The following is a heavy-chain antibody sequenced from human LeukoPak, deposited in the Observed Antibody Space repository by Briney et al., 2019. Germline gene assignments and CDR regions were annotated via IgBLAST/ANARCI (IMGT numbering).Heavy chain of an antibody. CDR3: AKRGCDTTTCSYYFDY. J-gene: IGHJ4*02. V-gene: IGHV3-23*01. D-gene: IGHD2-2*01. CDR2: IGSGGSGGT. CDR1: GFTFSSYS. Sequence: GGSLRLSCAASGFTFSSYSMSWVRQVPGKGLEWVSVIGSGGSGGTSYADSVRGRFTMSRDDSKNTLFLQMNSLRAEDTAVCYCAKRGCDTTTCSYYFDYWGRGTLVTVSS.